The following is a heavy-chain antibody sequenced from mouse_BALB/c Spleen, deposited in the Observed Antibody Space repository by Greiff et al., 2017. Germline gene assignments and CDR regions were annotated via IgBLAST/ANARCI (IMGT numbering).Heavy chain of an antibody. CDR1: GYTFTSYW. Sequence: LQQSGSELVRPGASVKLSCKASGYTFTSYWMHWVKQRHGQGLEWIGNIYPGSGSTNYDEKFKSKGTLTVDTSSSTAYMHLSSLTSEDSAVYYCTRERKYGNYGGVYYAMDYWGQGTSVTVSS. V-gene: IGHV1S22*01. D-gene: IGHD2-10*02. CDR3: TRERKYGNYGGVYYAMDY. CDR2: IYPGSGST. J-gene: IGHJ4*01.